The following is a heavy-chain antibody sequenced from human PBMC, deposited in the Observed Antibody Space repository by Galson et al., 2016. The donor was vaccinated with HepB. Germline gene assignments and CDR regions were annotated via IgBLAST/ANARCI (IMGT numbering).Heavy chain of an antibody. D-gene: IGHD5-24*01. V-gene: IGHV4-30-2*01. J-gene: IGHJ5*02. CDR3: ARVERWLQGGRVDP. Sequence: TLSLTCAVSGGSFNSGDYSWGWIRQPPGKALEWIGHIYYSGGTYYNPSLKSRVTISVDRSKNQFSLKLASVTAADTAEDYCARVERWLQGGRVDPWGRGTLVTVSS. CDR2: IYYSGGT. CDR1: GGSFNSGDYS.